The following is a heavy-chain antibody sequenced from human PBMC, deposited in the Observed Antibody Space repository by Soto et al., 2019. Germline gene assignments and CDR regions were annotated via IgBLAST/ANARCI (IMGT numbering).Heavy chain of an antibody. V-gene: IGHV3-30-3*01. CDR3: AKDGGFDSGFWYFDL. CDR1: GFTFSRYT. D-gene: IGHD3-9*01. CDR2: TSYDGSTK. J-gene: IGHJ2*01. Sequence: QVQLVESGGGVVQPGRSLRLSCAASGFTFSRYTMHWVRQAPGKGLEWVAVTSYDGSTKYYADSVKGRFTISRDNSKNTLYLQMNSRRAEDTAVYYCAKDGGFDSGFWYFDLWGRGPLVTVSS.